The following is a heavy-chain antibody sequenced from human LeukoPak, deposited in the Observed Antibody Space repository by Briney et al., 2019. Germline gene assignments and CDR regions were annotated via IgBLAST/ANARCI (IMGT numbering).Heavy chain of an antibody. CDR1: GYSFTSYL. J-gene: IGHJ5*02. Sequence: GESLKISCKGAGYSFTSYLIGWVRQMPVKGLEWMGIIYPGDSDTRYSPSFQGQVTISADKSISTAYLQWSSLKASDTAMYYCASNSYGDYLRFDPWGQGTLVTVSS. CDR2: IYPGDSDT. CDR3: ASNSYGDYLRFDP. D-gene: IGHD4-17*01. V-gene: IGHV5-51*01.